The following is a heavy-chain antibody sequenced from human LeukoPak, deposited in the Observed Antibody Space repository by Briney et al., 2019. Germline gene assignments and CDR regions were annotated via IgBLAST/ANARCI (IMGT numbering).Heavy chain of an antibody. J-gene: IGHJ4*02. D-gene: IGHD4-17*01. CDR2: ISWNSGII. CDR1: GFTSSDFL. Sequence: PGGSLRPSCAASGFTSSDFLMHWVRQAPGKGQWWVSGISWNSGIIGYADSVKGRLTHSRENAKTSLYLQMNSLRAEETPFYYCPTIVGDYDSDYWGKGTLVTVSS. V-gene: IGHV3-9*02. CDR3: PTIVGDYDSDY.